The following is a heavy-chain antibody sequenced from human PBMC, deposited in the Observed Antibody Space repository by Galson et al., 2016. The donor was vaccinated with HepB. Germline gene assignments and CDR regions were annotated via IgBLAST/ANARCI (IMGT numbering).Heavy chain of an antibody. CDR1: GYIFTSYW. D-gene: IGHD4-17*01. CDR3: ARDYGDVTLDY. J-gene: IGHJ4*02. Sequence: QSGAEVKKPGESLKISCKGSGYIFTSYWIGWVRQMPGKGLEWMGIIYPGDSDTRYSPSFQGQVTLPADKSINTAYLQWSSLKASDTAIYYCARDYGDVTLDYWGQGTLVTVSS. V-gene: IGHV5-51*01. CDR2: IYPGDSDT.